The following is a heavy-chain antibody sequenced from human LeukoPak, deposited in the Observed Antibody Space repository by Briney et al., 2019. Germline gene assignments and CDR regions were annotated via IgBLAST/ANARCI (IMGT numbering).Heavy chain of an antibody. CDR3: ARTSYDTGGYFED. V-gene: IGHV3-74*01. CDR2: ISSDGTNT. J-gene: IGHJ4*02. CDR1: GFTISNYW. D-gene: IGHD3-22*01. Sequence: PGGSLRLSCAASGFTISNYWMHWVRHAPGKGLVWVSRISSDGTNTNYADSVKGRFTISRDNAKNTLYLQMNSLGAEDTAVYYCARTSYDTGGYFEDWGQGTLVTVSS.